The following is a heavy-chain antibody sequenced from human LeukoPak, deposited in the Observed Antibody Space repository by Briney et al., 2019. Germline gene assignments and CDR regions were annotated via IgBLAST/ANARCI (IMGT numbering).Heavy chain of an antibody. D-gene: IGHD2-15*01. CDR2: INHSGST. J-gene: IGHJ6*02. V-gene: IGHV4-34*01. CDR3: ARAYCSGGSCHLKNLYYYGMDV. CDR1: GGSFSGYY. Sequence: PSETLSLTCAVYGGSFSGYYWSWLRQPPGKGLEWIGEINHSGSTNYNPSLKSRVTISVDTSKNQFSLKLSSVTAADTAVYYCARAYCSGGSCHLKNLYYYGMDVWGQGTTVTVSS.